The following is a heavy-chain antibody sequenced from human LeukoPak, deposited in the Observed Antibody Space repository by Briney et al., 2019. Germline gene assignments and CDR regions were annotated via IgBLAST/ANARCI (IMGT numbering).Heavy chain of an antibody. CDR2: IRQGGSEE. D-gene: IGHD3-3*01. V-gene: IGHV3-7*01. Sequence: GGSLRLSCADFGITFNNYWLAWVRQVPGKGLEGVANIRQGGSEEYYVESVKGRFTISRDNAKKSVYLQMNSLRAEDTAIYYCATYYDYLSGYYTGIDYWGQGTLVIVSS. J-gene: IGHJ4*02. CDR1: GITFNNYW. CDR3: ATYYDYLSGYYTGIDY.